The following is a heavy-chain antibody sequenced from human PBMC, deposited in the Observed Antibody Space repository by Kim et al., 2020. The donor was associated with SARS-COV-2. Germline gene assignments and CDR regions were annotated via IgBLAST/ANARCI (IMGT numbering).Heavy chain of an antibody. V-gene: IGHV4-59*08. D-gene: IGHD3-22*01. Sequence: SETLSLTCTVSGGSISSYYWSWIRQAPGKGLEWIWYIYYSGSTNYNPSFKSRVTISVDTSKNQFSLKLSSVTAADTAVYYCARLSRRYYDEEGWYFDLWG. CDR1: GGSISSYY. CDR3: ARLSRRYYDEEGWYFDL. CDR2: IYYSGST. J-gene: IGHJ2*01.